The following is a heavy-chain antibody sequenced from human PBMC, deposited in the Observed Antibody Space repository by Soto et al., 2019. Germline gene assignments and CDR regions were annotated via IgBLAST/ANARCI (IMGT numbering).Heavy chain of an antibody. J-gene: IGHJ6*02. CDR3: GRYHYLGSRLGFYCHCGMDF. Sequence: ASVKVSCKASGYTFTSCGISWVRPAPGQGVEWMEWISDYNGNTHYAQKPQGRVTLTTDTYTSTAFTELRSWRSDDKDVYYCGRYHYLGSRLGFYCHCGMDFWGQGTTVTVSS. D-gene: IGHD3-22*01. CDR2: ISDYNGNT. V-gene: IGHV1-18*01. CDR1: GYTFTSCG.